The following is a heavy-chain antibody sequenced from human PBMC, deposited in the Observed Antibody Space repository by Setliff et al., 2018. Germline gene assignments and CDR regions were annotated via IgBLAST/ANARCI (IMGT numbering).Heavy chain of an antibody. CDR1: GGSFSDYY. CDR3: ARAPGRNIRGDY. Sequence: KPSETLSLTCTVSGGSFSDYYWTWIRQPPGKGLEWIGEINHSGSTNYNPSLKSRVTISADTSKNQFSLKLKSVTAADTAVYYCARAPGRNIRGDYWGQGALVTVSS. CDR2: INHSGST. J-gene: IGHJ4*02. D-gene: IGHD3-10*01. V-gene: IGHV4-34*01.